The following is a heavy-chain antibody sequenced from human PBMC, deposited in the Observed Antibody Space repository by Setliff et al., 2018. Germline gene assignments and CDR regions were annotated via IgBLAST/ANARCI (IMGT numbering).Heavy chain of an antibody. CDR2: IYYSGST. D-gene: IGHD5-12*01. Sequence: PSETLSLTCTVSGGSISSSSYYWGWIRQPPGKGLEWIGSIYYSGSTYYNPSLKSRVTISVDTSKNQFSLKLSSVTAADTAVYYCAKDRLPYALNAFDIWGQGTMVTVSS. CDR1: GGSISSSSYY. V-gene: IGHV4-39*02. CDR3: AKDRLPYALNAFDI. J-gene: IGHJ3*02.